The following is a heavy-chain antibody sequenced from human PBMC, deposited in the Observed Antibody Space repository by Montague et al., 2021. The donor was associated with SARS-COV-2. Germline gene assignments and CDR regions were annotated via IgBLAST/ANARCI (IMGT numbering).Heavy chain of an antibody. J-gene: IGHJ4*02. CDR1: GGGSISSSHW. V-gene: IGHV4-4*02. CDR3: ARFTSTGSGSYYIFDY. CDR2: IYHDGST. D-gene: IGHD1-26*01. Sequence: SETLSLTCTVSGGGSISSSHWWSWVCQPPGKGLEWIGEIYHDGSTNCNPSLKSRLTISVDKSKNQFSLKLSSVTAADTAVYYCARFTSTGSGSYYIFDYWGQGTLVTVSS.